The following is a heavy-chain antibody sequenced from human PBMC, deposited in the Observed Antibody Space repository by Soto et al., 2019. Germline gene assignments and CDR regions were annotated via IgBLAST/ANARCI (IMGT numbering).Heavy chain of an antibody. D-gene: IGHD3-10*01. CDR2: IKQDGSEK. CDR3: ARVRAMLREASYYYYMDV. Sequence: EVQLVESGGGLVQPGGSLRLSCAASGFTFSSYWMSWVRQAPGKGLEWVANIKQDGSEKYYVDSVKGRFTISRDNAKNSLYLQMNSLRAEDTAVYYCARVRAMLREASYYYYMDVWGKGATVTVSS. V-gene: IGHV3-7*01. CDR1: GFTFSSYW. J-gene: IGHJ6*03.